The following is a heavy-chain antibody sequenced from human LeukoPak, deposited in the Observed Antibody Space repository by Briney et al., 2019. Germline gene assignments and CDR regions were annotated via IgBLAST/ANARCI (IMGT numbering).Heavy chain of an antibody. Sequence: PSETLSLTCTVYGGSFSGYCWSWIRQSPGKGLEWIGEINHSGSINYNPSLKSRVTISVDTSKKQFSLKVTSVTAADTAVYYCARATGMAAAGSYYFDYWGQGTLVTVSS. CDR2: INHSGSI. CDR3: ARATGMAAAGSYYFDY. D-gene: IGHD6-13*01. J-gene: IGHJ4*02. V-gene: IGHV4-34*01. CDR1: GGSFSGYC.